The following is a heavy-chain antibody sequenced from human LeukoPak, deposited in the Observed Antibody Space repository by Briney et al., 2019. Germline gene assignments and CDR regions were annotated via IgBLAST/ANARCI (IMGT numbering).Heavy chain of an antibody. D-gene: IGHD3-22*01. V-gene: IGHV5-51*01. CDR2: VSPGGSDT. J-gene: IGHJ4*02. CDR3: ARHLDDSSGYYYRTMYYFDY. Sequence: PGESLKISCKGSGYSFTTYRIGWVRQMPGKGLEWMGVVSPGGSDTRYSPSFQGQVTISADKSISTAYLQWSSLKASDTAMYYCARHLDDSSGYYYRTMYYFDYWGQGTLVTVSS. CDR1: GYSFTTYR.